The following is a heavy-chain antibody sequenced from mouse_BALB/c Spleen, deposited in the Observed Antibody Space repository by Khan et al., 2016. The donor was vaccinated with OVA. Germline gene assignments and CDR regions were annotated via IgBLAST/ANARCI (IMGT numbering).Heavy chain of an antibody. D-gene: IGHD1-1*01. J-gene: IGHJ2*01. CDR2: ISYSDST. CDR1: GYSITSNYA. Sequence: EVQLQESGPGLVKPSQSLSLTCTVTGYSITSNYAWNWIRQFPGNKLEWMGYISYSDSTSYNPSLKSRISITRDTSQNQFFLQLNSVTTEDTATNYCARGNYYGYYFDYWGKGTTLTVSS. V-gene: IGHV3-2*02. CDR3: ARGNYYGYYFDY.